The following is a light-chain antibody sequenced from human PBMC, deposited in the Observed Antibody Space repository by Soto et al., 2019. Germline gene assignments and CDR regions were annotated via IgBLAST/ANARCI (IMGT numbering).Light chain of an antibody. J-gene: IGLJ1*01. Sequence: QSALTQPASVSGSPGQSITISCTGTSSDVGGYNDVSWYQQHPGKAPKHMIYDVSNRTSGLSNRFSSSKSGNTATLTMSGLQADDERDYSFISYTSSSTLYILGTGTKLTVL. CDR3: ISYTSSSTLYI. V-gene: IGLV2-14*01. CDR2: DVS. CDR1: SSDVGGYND.